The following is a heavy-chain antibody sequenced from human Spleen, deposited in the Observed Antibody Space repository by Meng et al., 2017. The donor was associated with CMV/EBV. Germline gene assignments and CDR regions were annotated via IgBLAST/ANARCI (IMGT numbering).Heavy chain of an antibody. CDR2: IYYSGST. J-gene: IGHJ2*01. V-gene: IGHV4-30-4*01. CDR1: CGPIGSGDYY. Sequence: VRRHEWVPGRLHPSGTLSLTCTSSCGPIGSGDYYWSWIRQPPGKGLELIGHIYYSGSTSYNPSLKSRVTISVDTSNNQFSLKLSSVTAADTAVYYCARVGWRQWSFDLWGRGTLVTVSS. D-gene: IGHD5-18*01. CDR3: ARVGWRQWSFDL.